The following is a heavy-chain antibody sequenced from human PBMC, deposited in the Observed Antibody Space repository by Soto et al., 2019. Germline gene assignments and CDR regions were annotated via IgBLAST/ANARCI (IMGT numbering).Heavy chain of an antibody. CDR2: TYYRSKWYN. V-gene: IGHV6-1*01. CDR3: ARDGYSSGWILGYYYGMDV. J-gene: IGHJ6*02. CDR1: GDSVSSNSAA. D-gene: IGHD6-19*01. Sequence: PSQTLSLTCAISGDSVSSNSAAWNWIRQSPSRGLEWLGRTYYRSKWYNDYAVSVKSRITINPDTSKNQFSLQLNSVTPEDTAVYYCARDGYSSGWILGYYYGMDVWGQGTTGTVSS.